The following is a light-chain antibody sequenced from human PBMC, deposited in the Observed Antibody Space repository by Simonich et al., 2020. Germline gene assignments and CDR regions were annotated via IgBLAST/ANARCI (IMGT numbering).Light chain of an antibody. CDR3: NSRDSSGNHLV. V-gene: IGLV3-19*01. CDR2: GKN. CDR1: SLRKYY. Sequence: SSELTQDPAISDALGQTVRITFQGNSLRKYYARWYQQKPGQAPVLVIYGKNNRPSWIPDIFSGSSYGNTASFTITGAQAEEDADYYCNSRDSSGNHLVFGGGTKLTVL. J-gene: IGLJ2*01.